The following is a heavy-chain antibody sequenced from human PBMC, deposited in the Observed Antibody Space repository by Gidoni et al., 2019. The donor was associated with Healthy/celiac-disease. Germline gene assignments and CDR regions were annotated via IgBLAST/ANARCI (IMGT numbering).Heavy chain of an antibody. CDR1: GGSISSGGYY. CDR2: IYYSGST. D-gene: IGHD4-17*01. CDR3: ATYGDYRPKSMDV. Sequence: QVQLQESGPGLVKPSQTLSLTCTVSGGSISSGGYYWSWSRQHPGQGLAWIGYIYYSGSTYYNPSLKSRVTIAVDTSKNQFSLKLSSVTAADTAVYYCATYGDYRPKSMDVWGQGTTVTVSS. V-gene: IGHV4-31*03. J-gene: IGHJ6*02.